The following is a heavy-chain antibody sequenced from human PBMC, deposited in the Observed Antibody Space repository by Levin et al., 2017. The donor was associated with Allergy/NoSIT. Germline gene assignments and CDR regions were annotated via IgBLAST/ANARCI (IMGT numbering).Heavy chain of an antibody. CDR1: GASVSNGDFS. D-gene: IGHD5-24*01. Sequence: NPSETLSLTCAVSGASVSNGDFSWSWIRQSPGKGLEWIGYIYHSGSTYYNPSLKSRVIMSVDKSKNQFSLNLTSATAADTAVYYCARRMATFGTNWLDPWGQGTLVTVSS. V-gene: IGHV4-30-2*06. CDR3: ARRMATFGTNWLDP. J-gene: IGHJ5*02. CDR2: IYHSGST.